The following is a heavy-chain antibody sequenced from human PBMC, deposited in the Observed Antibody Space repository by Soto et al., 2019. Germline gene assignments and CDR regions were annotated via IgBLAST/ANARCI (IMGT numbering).Heavy chain of an antibody. CDR3: AREKRQNWRQTDY. D-gene: IGHD1-1*01. Sequence: XGSLRLSCAASGFTFSDYYMSWIRQAPGKGLEWVSYISSSSSYTNYADSVKGRFTISRDNAKNSLYLQMNSLRAEDTAVYYCAREKRQNWRQTDYWGQGTLVTVSS. V-gene: IGHV3-11*06. CDR2: ISSSSSYT. CDR1: GFTFSDYY. J-gene: IGHJ4*02.